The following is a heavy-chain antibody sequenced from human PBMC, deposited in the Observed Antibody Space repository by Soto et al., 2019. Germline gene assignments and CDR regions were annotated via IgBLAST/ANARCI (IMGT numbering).Heavy chain of an antibody. CDR1: GYTFTSYG. CDR2: ISAYNGNT. CDR3: ARRRHYDILTGYPSPDDAFDI. J-gene: IGHJ3*02. Sequence: QVQLVQSGAEVKKPGASVKVSCKASGYTFTSYGISWVRQAPGQGLEWMGWISAYNGNTNYAQKLQGRVTMTTDTSTRTAYMELRSLRSDDTAVYYCARRRHYDILTGYPSPDDAFDIWGQGTMVTVSS. V-gene: IGHV1-18*01. D-gene: IGHD3-9*01.